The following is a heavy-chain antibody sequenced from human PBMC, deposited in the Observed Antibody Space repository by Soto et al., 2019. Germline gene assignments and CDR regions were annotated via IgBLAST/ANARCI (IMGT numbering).Heavy chain of an antibody. V-gene: IGHV4-31*03. J-gene: IGHJ6*02. Sequence: PSETLSLTCTVSGGSISSGGYYWSWIRQHPGKGLEWIGYIYYSGSTYYNPSLKSRVTISVDTSKNQFSLKLSSVTAADTAVYYCAGWGLRLGLPGGMDVWGQGITVTVS. CDR1: GGSISSGGYY. D-gene: IGHD6-19*01. CDR2: IYYSGST. CDR3: AGWGLRLGLPGGMDV.